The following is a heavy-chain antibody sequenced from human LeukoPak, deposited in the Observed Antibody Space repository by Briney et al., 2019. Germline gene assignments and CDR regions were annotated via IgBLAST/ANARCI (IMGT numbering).Heavy chain of an antibody. J-gene: IGHJ4*02. CDR3: AREGRYYDSGGFDY. D-gene: IGHD3-22*01. CDR2: IYYSGST. V-gene: IGHV4-31*11. CDR1: GGSFSGYY. Sequence: SESLSLTCAVYGGSFSGYYWSWIRQHPGKGLEWIGYIYYSGSTYYNPSLKSRVTISVDTSKNQFSLRLSSVTAADTAVYYCAREGRYYDSGGFDYWGQGTLVTVSS.